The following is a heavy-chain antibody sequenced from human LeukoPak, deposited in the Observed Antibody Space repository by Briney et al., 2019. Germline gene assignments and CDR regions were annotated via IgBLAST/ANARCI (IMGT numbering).Heavy chain of an antibody. D-gene: IGHD1-26*01. CDR1: GGSISSHS. V-gene: IGHV4-59*11. CDR2: IYYSGST. Sequence: SETLSLTCTVSGGSISSHSWSWIRQPPRKGLEWIGSIYYSGSTNYNPSLKSRVTISVDTSRNQFSLKLSSVTAADTAVYYCAEVSTDSGSYYYIHWGQGTLVTVSS. CDR3: AEVSTDSGSYYYIH. J-gene: IGHJ4*02.